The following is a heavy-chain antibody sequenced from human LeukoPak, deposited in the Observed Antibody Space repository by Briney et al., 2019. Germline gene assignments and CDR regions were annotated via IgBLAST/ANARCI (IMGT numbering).Heavy chain of an antibody. D-gene: IGHD6-25*01. J-gene: IGHJ3*01. Sequence: PGGSLRLSCAASGFTVSNSDMHWVRQATGNGLEWVSAIGIAGDTYYSDSVKGRFIISRDNARNSLYLQMNSLRAGDTAVYYCAKELRTAAGYDAYGLWGQGTMVTVSS. CDR3: AKELRTAAGYDAYGL. CDR1: GFTVSNSD. CDR2: IGIAGDT. V-gene: IGHV3-13*01.